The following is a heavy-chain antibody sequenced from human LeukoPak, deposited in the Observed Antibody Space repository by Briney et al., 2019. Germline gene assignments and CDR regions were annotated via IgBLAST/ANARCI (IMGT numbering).Heavy chain of an antibody. D-gene: IGHD5-18*01. Sequence: WGSLRLSCSASGFTFSSYAMHWVRQAPGQGLEYVSAISSNGGSTYYADSVNGRFTISRDNSKNTLYLQMSSLRAEDTAVYYCVIKASDTAMRYFQHWGQGTLVTVSS. V-gene: IGHV3-64D*06. CDR2: ISSNGGST. CDR3: VIKASDTAMRYFQH. CDR1: GFTFSSYA. J-gene: IGHJ1*01.